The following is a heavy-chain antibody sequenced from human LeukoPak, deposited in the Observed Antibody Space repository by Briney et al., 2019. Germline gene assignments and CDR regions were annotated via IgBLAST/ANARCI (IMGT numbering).Heavy chain of an antibody. J-gene: IGHJ5*02. V-gene: IGHV1-69*01. D-gene: IGHD2-2*01. CDR1: GGTFSSYA. CDR3: ARGGYCSSTSCFIDNWFDP. Sequence: SVKVSSKASGGTFSSYAISWVRQAPGQGLEWMGGIIPIFGTANYAQKFQGRVTITADESTSTAYMELSSLRSEDTAVYYCARGGYCSSTSCFIDNWFDPWGQGTLVTVSS. CDR2: IIPIFGTA.